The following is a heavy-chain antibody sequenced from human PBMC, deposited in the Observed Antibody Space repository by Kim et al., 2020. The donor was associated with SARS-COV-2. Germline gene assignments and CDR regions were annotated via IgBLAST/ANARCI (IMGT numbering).Heavy chain of an antibody. CDR3: AREGGGGGPSWPGFDY. CDR1: GYTVTNYA. V-gene: IGHV1-3*01. CDR2: INAGNGNT. Sequence: ASVKVSCKASGYTVTNYAIHWLRQAPGQRLEWVGWINAGNGNTRYSQNFQGRVTITRDTSASTVYMELSSLSSEDTAIYSCAREGGGGGPSWPGFDYWGQ. D-gene: IGHD2-15*01. J-gene: IGHJ4*02.